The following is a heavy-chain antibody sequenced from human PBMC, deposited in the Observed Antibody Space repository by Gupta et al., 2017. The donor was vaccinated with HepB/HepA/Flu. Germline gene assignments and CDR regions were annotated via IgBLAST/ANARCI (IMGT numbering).Heavy chain of an antibody. J-gene: IGHJ4*02. CDR3: AKVNGFLTGHSPDY. V-gene: IGHV3-23*01. D-gene: IGHD3-9*01. CDR2: ISASGGST. CDR1: GLTFSNYA. Sequence: EVQLLESGGGLVQPGASLRLSCAASGLTFSNYAMSWVRQAPGKGPEWVSAISASGGSTYYPDSVKGRFTVSRDNSKNTLYLQMNSLRAEDTAVYYCAKVNGFLTGHSPDYWGQGTLVTV.